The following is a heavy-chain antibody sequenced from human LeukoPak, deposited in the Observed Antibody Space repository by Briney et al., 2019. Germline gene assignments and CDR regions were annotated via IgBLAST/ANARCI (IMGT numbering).Heavy chain of an antibody. J-gene: IGHJ4*02. CDR2: ISSSSSYI. V-gene: IGHV3-21*01. D-gene: IGHD1-26*01. Sequence: GGSLRLSCAASGFTFSSYSMNWVRQAPGKGLEWVSSISSSSSYIYYADSVKGRFTISRDNAKNSLYLQMNSLRAEDTAVYYCAKETIVGVLVFDCWGQGTLVTVSS. CDR1: GFTFSSYS. CDR3: AKETIVGVLVFDC.